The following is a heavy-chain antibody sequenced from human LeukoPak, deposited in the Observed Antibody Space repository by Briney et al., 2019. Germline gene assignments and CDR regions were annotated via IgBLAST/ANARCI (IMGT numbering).Heavy chain of an antibody. J-gene: IGHJ5*02. CDR3: ARDLAGGNGFDP. V-gene: IGHV4-59*12. CDR2: IYYSGST. Sequence: PSETLSLTCTVSGGSISSYYWSWIRQPPGKGLEWIGYIYYSGSTNYNPSLQSRATLSVDTSKNQFSLKVNSVTAADTAVYYCARDLAGGNGFDPWGLGTLVTVSS. CDR1: GGSISSYY. D-gene: IGHD2-15*01.